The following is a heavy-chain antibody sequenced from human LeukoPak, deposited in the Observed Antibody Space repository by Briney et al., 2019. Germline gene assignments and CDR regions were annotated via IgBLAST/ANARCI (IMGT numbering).Heavy chain of an antibody. CDR2: ISAYNGNT. Sequence: ASVKVSCKASGYTFTSYGISWVRQAPGQGLEWMGWISAYNGNTNYAQKLQGRVTMTTDTSTSTAYMELRSLRSDDTRVYHCARDEENEGTQQLVRFLTGIDAFDIWGQGTMVTVSS. V-gene: IGHV1-18*01. D-gene: IGHD6-13*01. CDR1: GYTFTSYG. J-gene: IGHJ3*02. CDR3: ARDEENEGTQQLVRFLTGIDAFDI.